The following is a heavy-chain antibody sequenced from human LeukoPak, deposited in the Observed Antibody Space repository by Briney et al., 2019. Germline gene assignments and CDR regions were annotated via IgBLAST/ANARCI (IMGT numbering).Heavy chain of an antibody. J-gene: IGHJ4*02. CDR3: AKVPYGGYDYFDY. CDR2: ISGSGGST. D-gene: IGHD5-12*01. Sequence: GGSLRLSCAASGFTLSSYAMSWVRQAPGKGLEWVSAISGSGGSTYYADSVKGRFTISRDNSKNTLYLQMNSLRAEDTAVYYCAKVPYGGYDYFDYWGQGTLVTVSS. V-gene: IGHV3-23*01. CDR1: GFTLSSYA.